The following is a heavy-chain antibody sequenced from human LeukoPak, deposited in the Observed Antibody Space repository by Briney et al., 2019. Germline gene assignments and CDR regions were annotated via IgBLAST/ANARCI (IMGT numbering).Heavy chain of an antibody. CDR3: ASERGYTGYDYGYFDY. CDR1: GFTFTRYS. CDR2: IYYDGSNK. V-gene: IGHV3-33*08. Sequence: GGSLRLSCAASGFTFTRYSMNWVRQAPGKGLEWVAVIYYDGSNKYYADSVKGRFTISRDNSKNTLYLQMNSLRAEDTAVYYCASERGYTGYDYGYFDYWGQGTLVTVSS. D-gene: IGHD5-12*01. J-gene: IGHJ4*02.